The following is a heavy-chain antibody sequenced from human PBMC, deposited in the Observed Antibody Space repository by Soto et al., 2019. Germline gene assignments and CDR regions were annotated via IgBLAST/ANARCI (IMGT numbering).Heavy chain of an antibody. J-gene: IGHJ4*02. Sequence: HGESLKISCKGSGYKFGNYWIAWVRQMPGKGLEWMGIIYPSDSDTRYSPSFQGQVTFSADKSISTAFLQWHTLKASDTAMYYCARHRDNSRAYFDYWGQGTLVTVSS. CDR1: GYKFGNYW. V-gene: IGHV5-51*01. CDR2: IYPSDSDT. CDR3: ARHRDNSRAYFDY.